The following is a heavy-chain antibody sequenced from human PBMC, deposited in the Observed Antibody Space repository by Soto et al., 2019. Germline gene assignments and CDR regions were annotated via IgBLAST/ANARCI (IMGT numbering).Heavy chain of an antibody. Sequence: SETLSLTCSVSGASVNSDNYYWTWVRQPPGKGLEWIGNIHNNGTTNYNPSLQNRVTISIDTSNNQCSLKLTSVTATDAAPYYCARDISGFSRALDYGDRGTPVTVSS. D-gene: IGHD5-18*01. CDR2: IHNNGTT. CDR1: GASVNSDNYY. J-gene: IGHJ4*02. CDR3: ARDISGFSRALDY. V-gene: IGHV4-61*01.